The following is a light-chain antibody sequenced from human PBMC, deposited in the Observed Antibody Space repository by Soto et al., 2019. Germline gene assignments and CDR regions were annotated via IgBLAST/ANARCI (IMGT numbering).Light chain of an antibody. CDR1: QDIAIY. CDR3: LQDYNYPRT. V-gene: IGKV1-6*01. Sequence: AIQLTQSPSSLSASVGDRVTITCRASQDIAIYLAWYQQKPGEAPKLLIYAASTLYGGVPSRFSGSGSGTDFTLTISSLQPEDFATYYCLQDYNYPRTFGQGTK. J-gene: IGKJ1*01. CDR2: AAS.